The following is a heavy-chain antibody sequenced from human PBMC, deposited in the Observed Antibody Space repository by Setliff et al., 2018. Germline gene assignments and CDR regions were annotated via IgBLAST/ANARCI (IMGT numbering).Heavy chain of an antibody. Sequence: ASVKVSCKTSAYSFSGYYIHWVRQAPGQGLEWMGWINTNNGGTKYAQTFQGRVTMTRDTSITTAYMELSRLTSDDTAVYYRAKTKGFGDGWFDPWGHGTLVTVSS. CDR2: INTNNGGT. J-gene: IGHJ5*02. D-gene: IGHD3-10*01. CDR1: AYSFSGYY. V-gene: IGHV1-2*02. CDR3: AKTKGFGDGWFDP.